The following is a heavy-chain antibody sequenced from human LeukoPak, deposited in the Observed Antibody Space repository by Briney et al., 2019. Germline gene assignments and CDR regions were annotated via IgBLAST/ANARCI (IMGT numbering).Heavy chain of an antibody. V-gene: IGHV3-64*01. D-gene: IGHD2-2*01. J-gene: IGHJ4*02. Sequence: PGGSLRLSCAASGFTFSNYAMHWVRQAPGKGLEYVSAISSNGGGTYYANSVKGRFTISRDNSKNTLYLQMGSLRAGDMAVYYCARDRWGCTSTSCYDFGYWGQGTLVTVSS. CDR2: ISSNGGGT. CDR3: ARDRWGCTSTSCYDFGY. CDR1: GFTFSNYA.